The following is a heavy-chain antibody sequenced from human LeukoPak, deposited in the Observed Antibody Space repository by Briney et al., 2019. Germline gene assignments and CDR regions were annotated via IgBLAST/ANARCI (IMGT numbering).Heavy chain of an antibody. CDR2: ISGSGGST. J-gene: IGHJ4*02. CDR3: FAGYYDDYFDY. CDR1: GFTFSSYA. V-gene: IGHV3-23*01. Sequence: PGGSLRLSCAASGFTFSSYAMSWVRQAPGKGLEWVSAISGSGGSTYYADSVKGRFTISRDNSKNTLYLQMNSLRAEGTAVYYCFAGYYDDYFDYWGQRTLVSVSS. D-gene: IGHD3-9*01.